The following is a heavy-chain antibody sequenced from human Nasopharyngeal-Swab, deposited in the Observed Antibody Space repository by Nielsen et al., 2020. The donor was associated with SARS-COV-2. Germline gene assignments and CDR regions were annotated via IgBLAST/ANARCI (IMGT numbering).Heavy chain of an antibody. CDR2: IFYSGST. D-gene: IGHD4-17*01. Sequence: SETLSLTCVVSGASISSRTNYWGWIRQSPGKGLEWIGTIFYSGSTYYNPSLTSRVTLSVDTSKNQFSLKLSSVTAADTAVYYCARDESGDYLGLPFDYWGQGTLVTVSS. J-gene: IGHJ4*02. CDR3: ARDESGDYLGLPFDY. CDR1: GASISSRTNY. V-gene: IGHV4-39*07.